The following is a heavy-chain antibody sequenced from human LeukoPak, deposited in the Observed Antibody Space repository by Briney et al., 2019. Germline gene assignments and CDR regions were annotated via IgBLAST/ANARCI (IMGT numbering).Heavy chain of an antibody. J-gene: IGHJ3*01. V-gene: IGHV1-2*02. D-gene: IGHD4-11*01. CDR2: INPNRGGT. CDR1: GYIFTGYY. CDR3: ARDVDHDDSTGKGLVDF. Sequence: ASVKVSCKASGYIFTGYYMHWVRQAPGQGLEWMVWINPNRGGTNYAQKFQGRVTMTRDTSINTAYMELNRLTSDDTALYYCARDVDHDDSTGKGLVDFWGQGTMVTVSS.